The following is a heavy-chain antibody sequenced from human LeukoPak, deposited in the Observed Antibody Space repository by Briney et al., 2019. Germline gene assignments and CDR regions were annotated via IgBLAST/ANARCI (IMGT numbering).Heavy chain of an antibody. J-gene: IGHJ4*02. D-gene: IGHD4-17*01. Sequence: SVKVSCKASGGTFSSYAISWVRQAPGQGLEWMGGIIPIFGTANYAQKFQGRVTITADESTSTAYMELSSLRSEDMAVYYCTSTVTASPPIDYWGQGTLVTVSS. V-gene: IGHV1-69*13. CDR2: IIPIFGTA. CDR1: GGTFSSYA. CDR3: TSTVTASPPIDY.